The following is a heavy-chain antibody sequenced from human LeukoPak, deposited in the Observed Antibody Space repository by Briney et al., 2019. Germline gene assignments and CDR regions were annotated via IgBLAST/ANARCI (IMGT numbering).Heavy chain of an antibody. J-gene: IGHJ6*04. V-gene: IGHV1-2*02. CDR1: GYTFTGYY. D-gene: IGHD4-17*01. CDR2: IDPNSGDT. Sequence: ASVKVSCKASGYTFTGYYMHWVRQAPGQGLEWMGWIDPNSGDTNYAQKFQGRVTMTRDTSISTAYMEVSRLTPDDTAVYYCAREFMTTVTLDVWGEGTTVTVSS. CDR3: AREFMTTVTLDV.